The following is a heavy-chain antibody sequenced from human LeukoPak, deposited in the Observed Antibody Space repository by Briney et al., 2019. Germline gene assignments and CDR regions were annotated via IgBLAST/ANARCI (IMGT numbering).Heavy chain of an antibody. Sequence: GASVKVSCKASGYTFTGNYMHWVRQAPGQGLEWMGWINPNTGVINYAQKFRGRVTMTEVTSISTAYMELNSLRSDDTAVYFCAREWNQKNYFDYWGQGTLVTVSS. D-gene: IGHD1-14*01. J-gene: IGHJ4*02. CDR3: AREWNQKNYFDY. V-gene: IGHV1-2*02. CDR2: INPNTGVI. CDR1: GYTFTGNY.